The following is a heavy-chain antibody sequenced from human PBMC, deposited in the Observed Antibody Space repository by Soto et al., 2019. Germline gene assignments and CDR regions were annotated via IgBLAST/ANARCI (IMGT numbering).Heavy chain of an antibody. Sequence: SETLSLTCTVSGASISSSSYYWGWIRQPPGKGLGWIGSISYSGTTYYNPSLKSRVTISVDRSKNQFSLKLRSVTAADTAVYCCARHGAPTRTLRYFRWLSRAWYYCGMDVWGQGTTVTVSS. V-gene: IGHV4-39*01. CDR2: ISYSGTT. CDR3: ARHGAPTRTLRYFRWLSRAWYYCGMDV. D-gene: IGHD3-9*01. J-gene: IGHJ6*02. CDR1: GASISSSSYY.